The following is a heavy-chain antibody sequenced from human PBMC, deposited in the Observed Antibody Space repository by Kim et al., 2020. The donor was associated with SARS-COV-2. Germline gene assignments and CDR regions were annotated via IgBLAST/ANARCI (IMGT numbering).Heavy chain of an antibody. Sequence: VKGRFTVSRDNAKNSLYLQMNSLRPEYTAFYFCTKSLGGRVTVAGSRFFDFWGQGTLVTVSS. CDR3: TKSLGGRVTVAGSRFFDF. V-gene: IGHV3-9*01. D-gene: IGHD6-19*01. J-gene: IGHJ4*02.